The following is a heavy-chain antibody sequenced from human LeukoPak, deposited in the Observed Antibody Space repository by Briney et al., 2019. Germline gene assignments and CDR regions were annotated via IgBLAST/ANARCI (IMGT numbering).Heavy chain of an antibody. J-gene: IGHJ3*02. CDR3: ARGGPMGVVGHGAFDI. CDR2: ISSSRRTI. CDR1: GFTFSSYS. D-gene: IGHD3-16*02. V-gene: IGHV3-48*01. Sequence: GGSLRLSCAASGFTFSSYSMNWVRQAPGKGLEWVSSISSSRRTIYDADSVKGRFTISRDNANNSVYLQMNSLRVEDTAVYYCARGGPMGVVGHGAFDIWGQGTVVTVFS.